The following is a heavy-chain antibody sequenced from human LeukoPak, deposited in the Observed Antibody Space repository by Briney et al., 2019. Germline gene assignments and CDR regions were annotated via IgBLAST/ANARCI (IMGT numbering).Heavy chain of an antibody. V-gene: IGHV3-30*18. CDR1: GFTFSSYG. Sequence: PGGSLRLSCAASGFTFSSYGMHWVRQAPGKGLEWVAVISYDGSNKYYADSVKGRFTISRDNSKDTLYLQMNSLRAEDTAVYYCAKAGLPATVVEGGFDYWGQGTLVTVSS. D-gene: IGHD4-17*01. CDR2: ISYDGSNK. J-gene: IGHJ4*02. CDR3: AKAGLPATVVEGGFDY.